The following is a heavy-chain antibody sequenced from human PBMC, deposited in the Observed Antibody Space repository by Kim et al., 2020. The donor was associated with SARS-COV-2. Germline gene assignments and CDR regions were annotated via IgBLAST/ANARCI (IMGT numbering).Heavy chain of an antibody. D-gene: IGHD3-10*01. J-gene: IGHJ3*02. CDR3: AKVSMVRGSSRRAFDI. CDR1: GFTFSSYA. CDR2: IWYDGSNR. V-gene: IGHV3-33*06. Sequence: GGSLRLSCAASGFTFSSYAMHWVRQAPGKGLEWVAVIWYDGSNRYYADSVKGRFTISRDNSKNTLYLQMNSLRAEDTAVYYCAKVSMVRGSSRRAFDIWGQGTMVTVSS.